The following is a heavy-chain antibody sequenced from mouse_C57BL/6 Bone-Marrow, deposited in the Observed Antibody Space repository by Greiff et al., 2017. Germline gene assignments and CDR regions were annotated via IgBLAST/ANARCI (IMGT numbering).Heavy chain of an antibody. Sequence: QVQLLESGPELVKPGASVKISCKASGYAFSSSWMNWVKQRPGKGLEWIGRIYPGDGDTNYNGKFKGKATLTADKSSSTAYMQLSSLTSEDSAVYFYARRRYGGSYGRFDYWGQGTPVTVSA. CDR3: ARRRYGGSYGRFDY. CDR1: GYAFSSSW. V-gene: IGHV1-82*01. J-gene: IGHJ3*01. CDR2: IYPGDGDT. D-gene: IGHD1-1*01.